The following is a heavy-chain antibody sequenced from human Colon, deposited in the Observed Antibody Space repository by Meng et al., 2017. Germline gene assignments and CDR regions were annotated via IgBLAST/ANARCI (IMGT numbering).Heavy chain of an antibody. J-gene: IGHJ4*02. CDR3: ARHGGYYQDF. D-gene: IGHD4-23*01. CDR1: GASVGVKSY. CDR2: IDHRGSA. Sequence: KASGPGLVKPSDTLSLACSVPGASVGVKSYWSWVRQPPGRGLEWIGQIDHRGSAYYRPSLNSRVTMSLDKSRNQFSLRLTSVTAADTAVYYCARHGGYYQDFWGQGTLVTVSS. V-gene: IGHV4-4*02.